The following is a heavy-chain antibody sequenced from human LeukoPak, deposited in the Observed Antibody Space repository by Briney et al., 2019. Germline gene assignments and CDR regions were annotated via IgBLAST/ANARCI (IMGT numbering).Heavy chain of an antibody. CDR3: ARGGYSGYDWPFDY. CDR1: GGSISSGSYY. V-gene: IGHV4-61*02. D-gene: IGHD5-12*01. Sequence: PSETLSLTCTVSGGSISSGSYYWSWIRQPAGKGLEWIGRIYTSGSTNYNPSLKSRVTISVDTSKNQFSLKLSSVTAADTAVYYCARGGYSGYDWPFDYWGQGTLVTVSS. CDR2: IYTSGST. J-gene: IGHJ4*02.